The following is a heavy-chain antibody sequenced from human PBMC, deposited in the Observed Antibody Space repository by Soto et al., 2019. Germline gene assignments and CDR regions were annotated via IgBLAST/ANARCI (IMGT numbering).Heavy chain of an antibody. V-gene: IGHV4-39*01. CDR2: IYYSGST. CDR3: ARMDYDYIWGSPKPYAFDI. CDR1: GCSISSSSYY. D-gene: IGHD3-16*01. Sequence: SETLSLTCTVSGCSISSSSYYWGWIRQPPGKGLEWIGSIYYSGSTYYNPSLKSRVTISVDTSKNQFSLKLSSVTAADTAVYYCARMDYDYIWGSPKPYAFDIWGQGTMVTVSS. J-gene: IGHJ3*02.